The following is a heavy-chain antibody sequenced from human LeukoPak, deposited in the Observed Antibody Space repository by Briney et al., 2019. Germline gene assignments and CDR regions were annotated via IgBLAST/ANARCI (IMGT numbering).Heavy chain of an antibody. CDR3: ARDRKRWLQTAYFDY. CDR1: GYTFTGYY. Sequence: ASVKVSCKASGYTFTGYYMHWVRQAPGQGLEWMGWINPNSGGTNYAQKFQGRVTMTRDTSISTAYTELSRLRSDDTAVYYCARDRKRWLQTAYFDYWGQGTLVTVSS. V-gene: IGHV1-2*02. CDR2: INPNSGGT. J-gene: IGHJ4*02. D-gene: IGHD5-24*01.